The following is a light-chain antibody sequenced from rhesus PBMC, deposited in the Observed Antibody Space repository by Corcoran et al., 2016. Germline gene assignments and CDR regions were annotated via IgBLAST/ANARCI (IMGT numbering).Light chain of an antibody. V-gene: IGKV1-21*01. CDR1: QGISTW. CDR2: KAS. CDR3: QQSNTAPWT. Sequence: DIQMTQSPSSLSASVGDRVTITCRASQGISTWLVWYQPKPGNSPNPLTYKASTLQAGVPSRFNGSGAWTDVTLTTSSLQPEDFGTYYCQQSNTAPWTFGQGTKVEIK. J-gene: IGKJ1*01.